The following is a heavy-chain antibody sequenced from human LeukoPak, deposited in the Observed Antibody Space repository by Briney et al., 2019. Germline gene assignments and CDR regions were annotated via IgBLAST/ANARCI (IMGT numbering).Heavy chain of an antibody. CDR3: VIEVSSGQYYFDY. D-gene: IGHD2-15*01. CDR1: GYSFTSYW. V-gene: IGHV5-51*01. Sequence: GESLKISCKGSGYSFTSYWIGWVRQMPGKGLEWMGIIYPGDSDTRYSPSFQGQVTISADKSISTAYLQWSSLKASDTAMSYCVIEVSSGQYYFDYWGQGTLVTVSS. CDR2: IYPGDSDT. J-gene: IGHJ4*02.